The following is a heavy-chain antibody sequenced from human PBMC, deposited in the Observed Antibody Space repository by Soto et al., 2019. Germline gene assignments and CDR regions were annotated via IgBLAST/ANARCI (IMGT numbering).Heavy chain of an antibody. V-gene: IGHV4-4*02. J-gene: IGHJ6*02. CDR3: ARRTWGMDV. Sequence: QVQLQESGPGLVKTSGTLSLTCAVSSGSIGTTNWWRWVRQTPGKGLEWIGEIFHSGNTYYNPSHASRVTISVDTSKNQFSLNLRSVTAADTAVYYCARRTWGMDVWGQRTTVTVSS. D-gene: IGHD2-8*01. CDR1: SGSIGTTNW. CDR2: IFHSGNT.